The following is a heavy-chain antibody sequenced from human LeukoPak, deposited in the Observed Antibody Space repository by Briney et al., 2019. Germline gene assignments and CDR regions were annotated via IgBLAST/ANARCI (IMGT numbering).Heavy chain of an antibody. CDR2: THYSGST. J-gene: IGHJ5*02. D-gene: IGHD6-6*01. V-gene: IGHV4-39*01. CDR1: SGSVSSGNYY. Sequence: SETLSLTCTVSSGSVSSGNYYWTWIRQPPGKGLEWIGNTHYSGSTYYNPSLKSRATISADTSKNQFSLNLNSVTAADTAVYYCARRRGGSSQSDSWGLGSLVIVSS. CDR3: ARRRGGSSQSDS.